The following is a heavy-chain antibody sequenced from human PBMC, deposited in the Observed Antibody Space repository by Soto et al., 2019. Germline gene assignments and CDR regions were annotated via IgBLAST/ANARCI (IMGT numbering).Heavy chain of an antibody. J-gene: IGHJ4*02. Sequence: SVKVSCKASGGTFSSYRINWVRQAPGQGLERVGGIVPIYRTADYAQKFQGRVTITADESARTAYLEVRSLKSQDTAVYYCARDSGAKLSSSWGQGTLVTVSS. V-gene: IGHV1-69*13. D-gene: IGHD6-13*01. CDR2: IVPIYRTA. CDR3: ARDSGAKLSSS. CDR1: GGTFSSYR.